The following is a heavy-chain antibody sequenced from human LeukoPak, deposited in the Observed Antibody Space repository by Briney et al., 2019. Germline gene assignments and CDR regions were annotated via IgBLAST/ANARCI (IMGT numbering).Heavy chain of an antibody. CDR2: INPNSGGT. J-gene: IGHJ4*02. V-gene: IGHV1-2*02. CDR1: GYTFTGYY. D-gene: IGHD3-22*01. Sequence: ASVKVSCKASGYTFTGYYMHWVRQAPGQGLEWMGWINPNSGGTNYAQKFQGRVAMTRDTSISTAYMELSRLRSDDTAVYYCARVPNYYDSSGYYTNWGQGTLVTVSS. CDR3: ARVPNYYDSSGYYTN.